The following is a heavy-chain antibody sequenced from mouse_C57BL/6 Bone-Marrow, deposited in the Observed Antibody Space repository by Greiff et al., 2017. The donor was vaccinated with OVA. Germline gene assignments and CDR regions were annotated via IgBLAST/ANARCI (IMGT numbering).Heavy chain of an antibody. CDR1: GFTFSSYA. J-gene: IGHJ2*01. D-gene: IGHD1-1*01. V-gene: IGHV5-9-1*02. CDR2: ISSGGDYI. Sequence: EVMLVESGEGLVKPGGSLKLSCAASGFTFSSYAMSWVRQTPEKRLEWVAYISSGGDYIYYADTVKGRFTISRDNARNTLYLQMSSLKSEDTAMYYCTRDRGTTVVAGNYYFDYWGQGTTLTVSS. CDR3: TRDRGTTVVAGNYYFDY.